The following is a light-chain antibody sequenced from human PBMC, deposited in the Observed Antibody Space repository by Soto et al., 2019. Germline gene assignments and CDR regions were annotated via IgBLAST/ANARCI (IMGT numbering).Light chain of an antibody. Sequence: DIQMTQSPSSLSASVGGRVTITCRASQSISNYLNWYQHKPGKAPNLLIYAASSLQSGVPSRFSGRGSGTDFTLTISSLQPEDFATYYCQKSYSTPRTFGQGTKVDIK. J-gene: IGKJ1*01. CDR3: QKSYSTPRT. CDR1: QSISNY. CDR2: AAS. V-gene: IGKV1-39*01.